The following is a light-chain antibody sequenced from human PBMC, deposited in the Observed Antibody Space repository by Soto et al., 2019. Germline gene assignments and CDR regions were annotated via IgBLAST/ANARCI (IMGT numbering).Light chain of an antibody. CDR1: QGISNY. CDR2: AAS. CDR3: QKYYSAPIS. Sequence: DIQMAQSPSWLSASVRDRVTVACRASQGISNYLAWYQQKPGKVPKLLIYAASTLQSGVPSRFSGSGSGADFTLTISSLQPEDVATYYCQKYYSAPISFGQGTRLEI. J-gene: IGKJ5*01. V-gene: IGKV1-27*01.